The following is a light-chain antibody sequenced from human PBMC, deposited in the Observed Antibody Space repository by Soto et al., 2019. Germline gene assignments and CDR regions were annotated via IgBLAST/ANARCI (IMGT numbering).Light chain of an antibody. CDR2: EVS. J-gene: IGLJ1*01. V-gene: IGLV2-8*01. CDR3: SSYAGSNNYV. CDR1: SSDVGGYNY. Sequence: QSVLTQPASASGSPGQSVTISCTGTSSDVGGYNYVSWYQQHPGKAPKLMIYEVSNRPSGVPHRFSGSKSGNTASLTVSGLQAEDEADYYCSSYAGSNNYVFGTGTKVTVL.